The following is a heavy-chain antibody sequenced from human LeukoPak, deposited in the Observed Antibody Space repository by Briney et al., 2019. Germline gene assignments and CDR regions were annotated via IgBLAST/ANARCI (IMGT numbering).Heavy chain of an antibody. CDR1: GFTFSSYG. Sequence: PGRSLRLSCAASGFTFSSYGMHWVRQAPGKGLEWVAVISYDGSNKYYADSVKGRFIISRDNSKNTLYLQINSRRVEDTAVYYCAKGDRRPVDEWGQGTLVTVSS. V-gene: IGHV3-30*18. CDR3: AKGDRRPVDE. D-gene: IGHD3-16*01. J-gene: IGHJ4*02. CDR2: ISYDGSNK.